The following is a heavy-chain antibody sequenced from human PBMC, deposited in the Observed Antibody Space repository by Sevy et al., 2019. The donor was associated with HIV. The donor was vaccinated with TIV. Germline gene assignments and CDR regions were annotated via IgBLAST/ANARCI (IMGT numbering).Heavy chain of an antibody. D-gene: IGHD6-19*01. CDR3: ASQPGYRSTYYGFSLSRTFDS. V-gene: IGHV4-39*01. Sequence: SETLSLTCSVSGGSITSNNYYWGWIRQPPGKGLEWIGSIYHSGNTYYNPSLKSRVTVSVDTSRSLFSLKVTSVAASDTAVYFCASQPGYRSTYYGFSLSRTFDSWGPGTLVTVSS. J-gene: IGHJ4*02. CDR2: IYHSGNT. CDR1: GGSITSNNYY.